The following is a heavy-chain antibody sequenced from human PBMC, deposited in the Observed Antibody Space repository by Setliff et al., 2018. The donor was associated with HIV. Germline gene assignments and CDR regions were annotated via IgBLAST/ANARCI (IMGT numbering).Heavy chain of an antibody. D-gene: IGHD2-21*01. J-gene: IGHJ4*02. CDR3: ARISDTGVDPQTHRDY. Sequence: GASVKVSCKASGYTFTNYDINWVRQAPGQGLEWMGWINTNTGNPTYAQGFTGRFVFSLDTSVSTAYLQISSLKAEDSAIYYCARISDTGVDPQTHRDYWGQGTPVTVSS. V-gene: IGHV7-4-1*02. CDR2: INTNTGNP. CDR1: GYTFTNYD.